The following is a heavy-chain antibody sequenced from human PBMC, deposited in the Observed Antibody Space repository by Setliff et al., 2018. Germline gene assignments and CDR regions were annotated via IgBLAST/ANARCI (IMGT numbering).Heavy chain of an antibody. V-gene: IGHV4-38-2*01. CDR2: TYYSGNT. CDR3: ARHRAVAGAYYFDF. CDR1: VYSISRDCH. D-gene: IGHD6-19*01. Sequence: PSETLSLTCAVSVYSISRDCHWGWIRQPPGKGLEWIGSTYYSGNTYYNASLKGRVTISGDTSKNQFSLKLTAVTAADTAIYYCARHRAVAGAYYFDFWGQGTLVTVSS. J-gene: IGHJ4*02.